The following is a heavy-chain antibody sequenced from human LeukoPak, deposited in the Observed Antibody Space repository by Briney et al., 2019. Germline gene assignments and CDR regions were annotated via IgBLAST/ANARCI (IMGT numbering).Heavy chain of an antibody. Sequence: GGSLRLSCAASGFTFSSYAMSWVRQAPGKGLEWVSAIRGSGGSTYYADSVKGRFTISRDNSKNTLYLQMNSLRAEDTAVYYCAKQGYYYDSSPTDAFDIWGQGTMVTVSS. J-gene: IGHJ3*02. CDR1: GFTFSSYA. CDR2: IRGSGGST. D-gene: IGHD3-22*01. CDR3: AKQGYYYDSSPTDAFDI. V-gene: IGHV3-23*01.